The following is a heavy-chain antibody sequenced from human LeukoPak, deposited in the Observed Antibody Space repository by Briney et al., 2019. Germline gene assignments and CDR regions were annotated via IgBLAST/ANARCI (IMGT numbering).Heavy chain of an antibody. Sequence: GRSLRLSCAASGFTFSSYAMHWVRQAPGKGLEWVAVISYDGSNKYYADSVKGRFTISRDNAKNSLYLHMNSLRAEDTAVYYCARDLPYSHPDYWGQGTLVTVSS. D-gene: IGHD6-13*01. J-gene: IGHJ4*02. CDR2: ISYDGSNK. CDR1: GFTFSSYA. CDR3: ARDLPYSHPDY. V-gene: IGHV3-30-3*01.